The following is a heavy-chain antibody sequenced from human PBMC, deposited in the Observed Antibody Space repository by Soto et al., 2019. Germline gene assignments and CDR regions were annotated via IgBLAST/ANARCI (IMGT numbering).Heavy chain of an antibody. CDR1: GIIFSKTW. CDR3: DRDAPCNYYDNKGPMGN. CDR2: IKRNTDGGTT. D-gene: IGHD3-22*01. J-gene: IGHJ4*02. V-gene: IGHV3-15*01. Sequence: GGPRRLSVTASGIIFSKTWINWVRQAPGKGREWVGRIKRNTDGGTTDYATPVKCRSALSRDDSQNTLCLQMSGLQTPDTTVYSCDRDAPCNYYDNKGPMGNWGQGTLVTVSS.